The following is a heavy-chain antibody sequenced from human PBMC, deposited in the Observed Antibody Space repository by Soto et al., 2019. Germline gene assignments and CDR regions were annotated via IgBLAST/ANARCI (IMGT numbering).Heavy chain of an antibody. V-gene: IGHV3-23*01. CDR3: AKELRPRSIFGVVIIRGDAFDI. D-gene: IGHD3-3*01. CDR2: ISGSGGST. Sequence: GGSLRLSCAASGFTFSSYAMSWVRQAPGKGLEWVSAISGSGGSTYYADSVKGRFTISRDNSKNTLYLQMNSLRAEDTAVYYCAKELRPRSIFGVVIIRGDAFDIWGQGTMVTVSS. CDR1: GFTFSSYA. J-gene: IGHJ3*02.